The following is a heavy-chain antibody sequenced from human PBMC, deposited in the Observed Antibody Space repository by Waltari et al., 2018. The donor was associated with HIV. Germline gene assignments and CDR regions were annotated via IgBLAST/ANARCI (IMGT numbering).Heavy chain of an antibody. CDR1: GYPFTTYG. V-gene: IGHV1-18*01. J-gene: IGHJ4*02. CDR2: IGTYNGTA. Sequence: QVQLVQSGAQVKKPGASVKVSCKASGYPFTTYGITWVRQAPGQGLEWLGWIGTYNGTADFAPKTQVRIYLTIDTSTSTAYMELTSLRSDDTAVYYCARSHCAVTSCGSIDYWGQGTLVTVSS. D-gene: IGHD4-17*01. CDR3: ARSHCAVTSCGSIDY.